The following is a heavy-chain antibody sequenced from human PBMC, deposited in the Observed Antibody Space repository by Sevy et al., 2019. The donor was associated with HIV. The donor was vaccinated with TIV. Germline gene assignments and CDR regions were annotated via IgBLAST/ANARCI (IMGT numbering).Heavy chain of an antibody. D-gene: IGHD3-10*01. CDR3: AKEEVRGVIKGSFYYYYGMDV. CDR2: ISGSGGST. J-gene: IGHJ6*02. Sequence: GGSLRLSCVASGFTFSSYAMSWVRQAPGKGLEWVSAISGSGGSTYYADSVKGRFTISRDNSKNTLYLQMNSLRAEDTAVYYCAKEEVRGVIKGSFYYYYGMDVWGQGTTVTVSS. CDR1: GFTFSSYA. V-gene: IGHV3-23*01.